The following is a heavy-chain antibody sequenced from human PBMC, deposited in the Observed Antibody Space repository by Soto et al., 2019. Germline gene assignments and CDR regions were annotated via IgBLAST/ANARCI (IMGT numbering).Heavy chain of an antibody. CDR2: INHSGST. V-gene: IGHV4-34*01. J-gene: IGHJ4*02. Sequence: SETLSLTCAVYGGSFSGYYWTWIRQPPGTGLGWIGEINHSGSTNYNPSLKSRVTISVDTSKNQFSLKLTSVTAADTALYYCAREKITGLFDYWGKGTLVTVSS. CDR3: AREKITGLFDY. CDR1: GGSFSGYY. D-gene: IGHD2-8*02.